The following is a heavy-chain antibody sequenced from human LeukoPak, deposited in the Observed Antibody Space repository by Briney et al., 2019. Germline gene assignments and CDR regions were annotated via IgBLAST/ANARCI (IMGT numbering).Heavy chain of an antibody. V-gene: IGHV3-23*01. CDR2: INGNGGSI. CDR3: AMPPWLRSSWLGQN. D-gene: IGHD6-13*01. CDR1: GFTFSSYA. J-gene: IGHJ4*02. Sequence: PGGSLRLSCAASGFTFSSYAMNWVRQAPGKGLEWVSIINGNGGSINYADSVKGRFTISRDNAKNSLYLQMNSLRAEDTAVYYCAMPPWLRSSWLGQNWGQGTLVTVSS.